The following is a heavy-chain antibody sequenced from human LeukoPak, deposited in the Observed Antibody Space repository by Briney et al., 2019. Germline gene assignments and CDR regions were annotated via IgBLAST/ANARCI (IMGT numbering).Heavy chain of an antibody. CDR1: VFTFSSYW. Sequence: GGSLRLSCAPSVFTFSSYWISWVRQAPGKGLEWVANIKQCGSEKYYVGSVKGRFTISRDNAKKSLYLQMDSLGVEDTAVFYCAREGVSSTWSIHPVDYWGQGTLVTVSS. D-gene: IGHD6-13*01. CDR2: IKQCGSEK. CDR3: AREGVSSTWSIHPVDY. J-gene: IGHJ4*02. V-gene: IGHV3-7*04.